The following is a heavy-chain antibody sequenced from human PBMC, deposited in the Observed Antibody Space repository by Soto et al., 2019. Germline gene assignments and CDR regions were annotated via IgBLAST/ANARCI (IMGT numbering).Heavy chain of an antibody. CDR2: LNHSGST. V-gene: IGHV4-34*01. CDR1: GGSFSGYY. CDR3: ARSGGIWANNWFDP. J-gene: IGHJ5*02. Sequence: PSETLSLTCAVYGGSFSGYYWSWICHPPGKGLEWIRELNHSGSTNSNPSPKSVVTVSVDTSKNQFSLKLSSVTAADTAVYYCARSGGIWANNWFDPWGQGTLVTVSS. D-gene: IGHD5-12*01.